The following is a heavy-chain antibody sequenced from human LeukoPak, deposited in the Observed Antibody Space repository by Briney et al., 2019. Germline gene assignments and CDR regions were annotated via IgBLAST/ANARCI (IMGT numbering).Heavy chain of an antibody. CDR3: ARVDYSNYPHY. CDR1: GFTFDDYG. J-gene: IGHJ4*02. D-gene: IGHD4-11*01. CDR2: INWDGGST. V-gene: IGHV3-20*04. Sequence: GGSLRLSCAASGFTFDDYGMSWVRQAPGKGLEWVSGINWDGGSTGYADSVKGRFTISRDNAKSSLYLQMNSLRAEDAALYYCARVDYSNYPHYWGQGTLVTVSS.